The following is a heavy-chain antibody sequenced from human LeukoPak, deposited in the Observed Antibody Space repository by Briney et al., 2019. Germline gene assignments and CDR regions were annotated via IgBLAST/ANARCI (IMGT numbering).Heavy chain of an antibody. V-gene: IGHV1-58*02. CDR2: IVVGSGNT. Sequence: GTSVKVSCKASGFTFTSSAMQWVRRARGQRLEGIGWIVVGSGNTNYSQKFQERVTITRDMSTSTAYMELSSLRSEDTAVCYCAAVADYYGSGSYNWGQGTLVTVSS. CDR3: AAVADYYGSGSYN. J-gene: IGHJ4*02. D-gene: IGHD3-10*01. CDR1: GFTFTSSA.